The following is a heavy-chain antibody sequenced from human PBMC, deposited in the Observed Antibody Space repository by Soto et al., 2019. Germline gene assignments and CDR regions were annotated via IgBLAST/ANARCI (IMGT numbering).Heavy chain of an antibody. Sequence: ETLSLTCAVYGGSFSGYYWSWIRQPPGNGLEWIGEINHSGSTNYNPSLKSRVTISVDTSKNQFSLKLSSVTAADTAVYYCARDRIEQQLVRNYYYGMDVWGQGTTVTVSS. CDR1: GGSFSGYY. V-gene: IGHV4-34*01. CDR2: INHSGST. CDR3: ARDRIEQQLVRNYYYGMDV. J-gene: IGHJ6*02. D-gene: IGHD6-13*01.